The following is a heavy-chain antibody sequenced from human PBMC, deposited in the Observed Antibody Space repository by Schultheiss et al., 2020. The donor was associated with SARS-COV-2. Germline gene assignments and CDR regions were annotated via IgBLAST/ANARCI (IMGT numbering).Heavy chain of an antibody. V-gene: IGHV3-30*01. CDR1: GFTFSSYA. CDR2: ISYDGSNK. Sequence: GGSLRLSCAASGFTFSSYAMHWVRQAPGKGLEWVAVISYDGSNKYYADSVKGRFTISRDNSKNTLYLQMNSLRAEDTAVYYCARDSGRLYSYLDYWGQGTLVTVSS. D-gene: IGHD1-1*01. J-gene: IGHJ4*02. CDR3: ARDSGRLYSYLDY.